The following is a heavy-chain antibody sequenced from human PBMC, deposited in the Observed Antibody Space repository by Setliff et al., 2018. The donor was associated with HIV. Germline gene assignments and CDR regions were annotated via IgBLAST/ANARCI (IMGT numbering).Heavy chain of an antibody. CDR1: GGSFGVYR. CDR3: ARVYSRSWFFFDH. CDR2: IDSSGTT. V-gene: IGHV4-4*07. J-gene: IGHJ4*02. Sequence: SETLSLTCTISGGSFGVYRWSWIRQSAGRGLEWIGRIDSSGTTDYKPSLKGRVAISVDTSRNQFSLRVTSVTAADTAVYYCARVYSRSWFFFDHWGQGILVTVSS. D-gene: IGHD6-13*01.